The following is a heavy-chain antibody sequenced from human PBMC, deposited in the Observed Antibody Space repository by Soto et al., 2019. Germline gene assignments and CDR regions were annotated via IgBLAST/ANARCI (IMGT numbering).Heavy chain of an antibody. J-gene: IGHJ3*02. Sequence: QVQLVESGGGVVQPGRSLRLSCAASGFTFSDYGMHWVRQAPGKGLEWVAVVWYDGSNKYYADSVKGRFTISRDNSKNTLYLQINSLRAEDTDVYYCAREAVSTDAFDIWGQGTMVTVSS. CDR2: VWYDGSNK. V-gene: IGHV3-33*01. CDR3: AREAVSTDAFDI. D-gene: IGHD6-19*01. CDR1: GFTFSDYG.